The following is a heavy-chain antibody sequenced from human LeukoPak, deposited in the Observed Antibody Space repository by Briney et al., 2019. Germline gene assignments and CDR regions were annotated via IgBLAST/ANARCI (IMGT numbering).Heavy chain of an antibody. V-gene: IGHV1-2*02. CDR1: GYTFSDYH. CDR2: IYPDSGGT. Sequence: ASVKVSCKASGYTFSDYHIHWVRQAPGQGLEWMGRIYPDSGGTNYAQKFQGRVTMTRDTSISTAYMELSRLRSDDTAIYYCAREDWHYANWGQGTLATVSS. J-gene: IGHJ4*02. D-gene: IGHD1-7*01. CDR3: AREDWHYAN.